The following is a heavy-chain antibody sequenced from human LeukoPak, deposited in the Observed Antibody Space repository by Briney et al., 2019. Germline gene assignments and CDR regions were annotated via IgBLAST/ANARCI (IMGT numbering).Heavy chain of an antibody. J-gene: IGHJ4*02. D-gene: IGHD4-17*01. V-gene: IGHV4-59*01. Sequence: SETLSLTCTVSGGSISSYYWSWIRRPPGKGLEWIGYIYYSGSTNYNPSLKSRVTISVDTSKNQFSLKLSSVTAADTAVYYCASIYGDYLWRYFDYWGQGTLVTVSS. CDR3: ASIYGDYLWRYFDY. CDR2: IYYSGST. CDR1: GGSISSYY.